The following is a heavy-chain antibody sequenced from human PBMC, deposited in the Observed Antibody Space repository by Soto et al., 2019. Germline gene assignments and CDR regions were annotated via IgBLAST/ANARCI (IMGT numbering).Heavy chain of an antibody. CDR3: ARGRIAAAKGYDP. V-gene: IGHV4-34*01. Sequence: QVQLQQWGAGLLKPSETLSLTCAVYGGSFSGYYWSWIRQPPGKGLEWIGEINHSGSTNYNPSLKKRVTISVDTSKNQFSLKLSSVTAADTAVYYCARGRIAAAKGYDPWGQGTLVTVSS. CDR2: INHSGST. CDR1: GGSFSGYY. D-gene: IGHD6-13*01. J-gene: IGHJ5*02.